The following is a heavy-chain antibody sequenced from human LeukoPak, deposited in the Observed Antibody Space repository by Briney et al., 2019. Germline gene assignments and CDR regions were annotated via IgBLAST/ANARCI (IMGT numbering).Heavy chain of an antibody. CDR3: ARQQWHYYFDY. Sequence: PSETLSLTCTVSGGSISSYYWSWNRQPPGKGLEWIGYIYYSGSTNYNPSLKSRVTISVDTAKNQFSLKVSSVTAADTAVYYCARQQWHYYFDYWGQGTLVTVSS. CDR1: GGSISSYY. D-gene: IGHD6-19*01. J-gene: IGHJ4*02. V-gene: IGHV4-59*08. CDR2: IYYSGST.